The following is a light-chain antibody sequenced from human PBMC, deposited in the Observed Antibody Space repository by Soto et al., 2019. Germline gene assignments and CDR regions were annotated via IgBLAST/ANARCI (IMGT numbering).Light chain of an antibody. J-gene: IGKJ1*01. CDR2: KAS. V-gene: IGKV1-5*03. CDR3: QQYKSYSGT. CDR1: QSISSW. Sequence: DIQMTQSPSTLSASVGDRVTITCRASQSISSWLAWYQQKPGKAPKLLIYKASSLESGVPPRFSGRGCGTEFTLTINSLQPDGFATYYCQQYKSYSGTFGQGTKVEIK.